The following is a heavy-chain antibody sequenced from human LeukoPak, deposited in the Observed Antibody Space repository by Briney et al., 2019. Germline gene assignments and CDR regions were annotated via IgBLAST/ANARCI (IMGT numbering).Heavy chain of an antibody. V-gene: IGHV3-7*01. CDR3: ARAPIAVAGTKAFYFDY. D-gene: IGHD6-19*01. CDR2: IKQDASDK. J-gene: IGHJ4*02. CDR1: GFTFSSHW. Sequence: GGSLRLSCAASGFTFSSHWMSWVRQAPGKGLEWVAYIKQDASDKYYVDSMKGRFTISRDNAKNSLYLQMNSLRAEDTAVYYCARAPIAVAGTKAFYFDYWGQGTLVTVSS.